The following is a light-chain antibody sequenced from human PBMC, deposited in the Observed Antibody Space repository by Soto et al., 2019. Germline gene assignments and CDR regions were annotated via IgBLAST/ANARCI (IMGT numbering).Light chain of an antibody. CDR3: QKYDSAPWT. J-gene: IGKJ1*01. V-gene: IGKV1-27*01. CDR2: RAS. CDR1: QGISDY. Sequence: DIQMTQYPSSLPASIGDRVTITCRASQGISDYLAWYQQKPGKVPKLLIYRASTLQSGVPSRFSGSGSGTDFTLTISSLQPEDVATYYCQKYDSAPWTFGQGTKVEIK.